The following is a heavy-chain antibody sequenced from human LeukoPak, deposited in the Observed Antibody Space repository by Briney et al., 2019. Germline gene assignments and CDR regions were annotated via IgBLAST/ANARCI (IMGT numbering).Heavy chain of an antibody. J-gene: IGHJ4*02. V-gene: IGHV1-46*01. CDR1: GYTFTSYY. CDR2: INPSGGST. CDR3: ARAPPAAILGYLNTFDY. D-gene: IGHD2-2*01. Sequence: GASVKVSCKASGYTFTSYYMHWVRQAPGQGLEWMGIINPSGGSTSYAQKFQGRVTMTRDTSTSTVYMELSSLRSEDTAVYYCARAPPAAILGYLNTFDYWGQGTLVTVSS.